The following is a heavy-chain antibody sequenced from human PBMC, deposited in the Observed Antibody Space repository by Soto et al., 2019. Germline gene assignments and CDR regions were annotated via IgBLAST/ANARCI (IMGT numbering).Heavy chain of an antibody. CDR2: IIYDGSNK. CDR1: GLTFSRYA. D-gene: IGHD5-12*01. CDR3: AAELGNTGYDGHDY. V-gene: IGHV3-30*04. J-gene: IGHJ4*02. Sequence: ESGGGVVQPGRSLRLSCAASGLTFSRYAMHWVRQAPGKGLEWVAVIIYDGSNKHYADSVQGRVTISRDNSKNTLYLQMNSLRAEDTAVYYCAAELGNTGYDGHDYWGQGTLVTVSS.